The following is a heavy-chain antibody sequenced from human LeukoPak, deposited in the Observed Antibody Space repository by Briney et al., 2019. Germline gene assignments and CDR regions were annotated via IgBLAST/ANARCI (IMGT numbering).Heavy chain of an antibody. D-gene: IGHD3-16*02. CDR2: MNPDSGNT. Sequence: GASVKVSCKSSGYTFTNYYIHWVRQATGQGLEWMGWMNPDSGNTGYAQKFQGRVTMTRNTSISTAYMELSSLRYEDTAVYYCALGGYRSTTFDYWGQGTLVTVSS. CDR1: GYTFTNYY. J-gene: IGHJ4*02. V-gene: IGHV1-8*02. CDR3: ALGGYRSTTFDY.